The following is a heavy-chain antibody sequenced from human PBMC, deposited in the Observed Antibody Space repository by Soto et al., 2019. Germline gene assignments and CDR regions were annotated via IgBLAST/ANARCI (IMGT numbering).Heavy chain of an antibody. CDR1: GFTFSSYS. CDR3: ARDAVLLEWGDYYYYGMDV. V-gene: IGHV3-21*01. CDR2: SSSSSSYI. Sequence: PGGSLRLSCAASGFTFSSYSMNWVRQAPGKGLEWVSSSSSSSSYIYYADSVKGRFTISRDNAKNSLYLQMNSLRAEDTAVYYCARDAVLLEWGDYYYYGMDVWGQGTTVTVSS. J-gene: IGHJ6*02. D-gene: IGHD3-3*01.